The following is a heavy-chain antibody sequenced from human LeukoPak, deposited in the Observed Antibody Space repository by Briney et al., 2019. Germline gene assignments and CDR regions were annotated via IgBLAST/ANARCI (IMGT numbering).Heavy chain of an antibody. J-gene: IGHJ6*02. V-gene: IGHV3-7*01. Sequence: GGSLRLSCAASGFTFSSYWMSWVRQAPGKGLEWVANIKQDGSEKYYVDSVKGRFTISRDNAKNSLYLQMNSLRAEDTAVYYCARDETVRGVNYYYYGMDVWGQGTTVTVS. CDR1: GFTFSSYW. CDR3: ARDETVRGVNYYYYGMDV. CDR2: IKQDGSEK. D-gene: IGHD3-10*01.